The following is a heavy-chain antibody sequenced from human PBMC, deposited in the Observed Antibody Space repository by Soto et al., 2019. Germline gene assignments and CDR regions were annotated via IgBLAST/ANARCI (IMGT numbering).Heavy chain of an antibody. D-gene: IGHD7-27*01. Sequence: QVQLQESGPRLVSPSQTLSLTCTVSGGSISSAAYCWSWIRQSPDKGLEWIGHLYDGGTTYSSPSLKGRVTISADTSETQFSLKLSSVSAADTAVYYCARGPSGDKIDYWGQGIQVTVSS. CDR2: LYDGGTT. V-gene: IGHV4-30-4*01. CDR1: GGSISSAAYC. CDR3: ARGPSGDKIDY. J-gene: IGHJ4*02.